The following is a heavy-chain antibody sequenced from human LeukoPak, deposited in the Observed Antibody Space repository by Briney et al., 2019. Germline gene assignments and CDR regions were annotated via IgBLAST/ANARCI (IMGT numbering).Heavy chain of an antibody. D-gene: IGHD4-23*01. CDR1: GFIVNSNY. CDR3: ARGVYGANSGAFDI. J-gene: IGHJ3*02. V-gene: IGHV3-53*01. CDR2: LYSGGTT. Sequence: GGSLRLSCAASGFIVNSNYISWVRQAPGKGLEWVSVLYSGGTTFYADSVKGRFTISRDNSKNTLYLQVNSLRAEDTAVYYCARGVYGANSGAFDIRGQGTMVTVSS.